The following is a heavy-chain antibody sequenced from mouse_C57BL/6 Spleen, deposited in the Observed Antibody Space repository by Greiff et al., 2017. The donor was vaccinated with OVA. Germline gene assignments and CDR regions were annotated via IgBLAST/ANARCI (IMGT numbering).Heavy chain of an antibody. D-gene: IGHD1-1*01. J-gene: IGHJ4*01. Sequence: QVQLQQPGTELVKPGASVKLSCKASGYTFTSYWMHWVKQRPGQGLEWIGNINPRNGGTNYNEKFKSKATLTVDKSSSTAYMQLSSLTSEDSAVYYCARLGAITTVERDAMGYWGQGTSVTVSS. CDR2: INPRNGGT. CDR3: ARLGAITTVERDAMGY. CDR1: GYTFTSYW. V-gene: IGHV1-53*01.